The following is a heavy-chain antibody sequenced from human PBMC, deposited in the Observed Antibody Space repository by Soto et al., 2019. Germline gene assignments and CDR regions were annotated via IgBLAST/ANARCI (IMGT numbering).Heavy chain of an antibody. V-gene: IGHV5-10-1*01. J-gene: IGHJ6*02. CDR1: WGKFVGHW. Sequence: EFLRVWRSVAWGKFVGHWVRLVLQMHRKGLEWMGRIDPSDSYTNYSPSFQGHVTISADKSISTAYLQWSSLKASDTAMYYCARLAMATRRGYYGMDVWGQGTTVTVSS. CDR3: ARLAMATRRGYYGMDV. CDR2: IDPSDSYT. D-gene: IGHD5-12*01.